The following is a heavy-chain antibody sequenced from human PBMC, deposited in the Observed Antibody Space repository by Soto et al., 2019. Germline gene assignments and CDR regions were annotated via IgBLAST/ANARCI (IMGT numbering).Heavy chain of an antibody. J-gene: IGHJ6*02. D-gene: IGHD6-13*01. CDR2: INTNTGNP. CDR1: GYTFTSYA. V-gene: IGHV7-4-1*01. CDR3: AREAAAGTFYYYGMDV. Sequence: QVQLVQSGSELKKPGASVKVSCKASGYTFTSYAMNWVRQAPGQGLEWMGWINTNTGNPTYAQGCTGRFVFSLDTSVSTAYLQICSLKSEDTAVYYCAREAAAGTFYYYGMDVWCQGTTVTVSS.